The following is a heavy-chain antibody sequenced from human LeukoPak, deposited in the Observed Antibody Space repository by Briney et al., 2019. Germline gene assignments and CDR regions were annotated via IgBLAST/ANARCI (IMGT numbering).Heavy chain of an antibody. CDR2: ISSSSGTI. J-gene: IGHJ6*03. Sequence: GGSLRLSCAASGFTFSSYSMNWVRQAPGKGLEWVSYISSSSGTIYYADSVKGRFTISRDNSKNTLYLQMNSLRAEDTAVYYCARGGNNDSSGPTQKYYYYYYMDVWGKGTTVTVSS. V-gene: IGHV3-48*01. CDR1: GFTFSSYS. D-gene: IGHD3-22*01. CDR3: ARGGNNDSSGPTQKYYYYYYMDV.